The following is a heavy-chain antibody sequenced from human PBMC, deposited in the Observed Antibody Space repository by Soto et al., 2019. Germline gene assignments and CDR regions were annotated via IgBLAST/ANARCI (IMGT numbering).Heavy chain of an antibody. J-gene: IGHJ6*03. CDR1: GGSFSGYY. CDR2: INHSGST. D-gene: IGHD3-10*01. V-gene: IGHV4-34*01. CDR3: ARTGVSGYYYYMDV. Sequence: SETLSLTCAVYGGSFSGYYWSWIRQPPGKGLEWIGEINHSGSTNYNPSLKSRVTISLDTSKNQFSLKLSSVTAADTAVYYCARTGVSGYYYYMDVWGKGTTVTVSS.